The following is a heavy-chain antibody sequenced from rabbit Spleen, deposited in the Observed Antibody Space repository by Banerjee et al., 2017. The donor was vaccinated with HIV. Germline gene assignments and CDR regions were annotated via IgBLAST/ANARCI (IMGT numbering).Heavy chain of an antibody. V-gene: IGHV1S45*01. D-gene: IGHD6-1*01. CDR3: ARGKHFSVGFSAFAIYLDL. CDR1: GFSFSSSYW. CDR2: IDNGSSGST. Sequence: QEQLEESGGDLVKPEGSLTLTCTASGFSFSSSYWICWVRQAPGKGLEWIACIDNGSSGSTAYASWAKGRFTISKASSTTVTLQMTSLTAADTATYFCARGKHFSVGFSAFAIYLDLWGQGTLVTVS. J-gene: IGHJ4*01.